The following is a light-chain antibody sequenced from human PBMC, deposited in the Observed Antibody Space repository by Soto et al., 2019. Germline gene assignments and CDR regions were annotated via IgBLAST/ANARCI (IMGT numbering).Light chain of an antibody. CDR3: QAYDYSLTAFV. Sequence: QSVLTQPPSVSGAPRQRVTISCTGNNSNLGAGYDVHWYQQLPGAAPKLVVFGNRNRPSGVPERFSGSKSGTSASLAITGLQAEDEADYYCQAYDYSLTAFVFGGGTKLTVL. V-gene: IGLV1-40*01. CDR2: GNR. CDR1: NSNLGAGYD. J-gene: IGLJ3*02.